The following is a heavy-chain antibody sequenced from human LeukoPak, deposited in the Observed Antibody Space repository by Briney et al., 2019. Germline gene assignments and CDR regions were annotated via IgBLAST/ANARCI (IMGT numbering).Heavy chain of an antibody. D-gene: IGHD2-2*01. Sequence: GGSLRLSCAASGFTFSTYGMHWVRQAPGKGLEWVAFIRYDGTNKYYADSVKGRFTISRDNSNNTLYLQMNSLRAEDTAAYYCAKHMYEVVVVPATMDYWGQGTLVTVSS. CDR1: GFTFSTYG. V-gene: IGHV3-30*02. CDR2: IRYDGTNK. J-gene: IGHJ4*02. CDR3: AKHMYEVVVVPATMDY.